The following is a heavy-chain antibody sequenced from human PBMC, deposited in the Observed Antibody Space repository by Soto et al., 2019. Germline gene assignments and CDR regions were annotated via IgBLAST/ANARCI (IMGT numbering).Heavy chain of an antibody. J-gene: IGHJ4*02. CDR2: IHHSGTT. V-gene: IGHV4-4*02. Sequence: QVQLQESGPGLVKHSETLSLTCSFSGGSISSNWWSWVRQPPGNGLEWIGEIHHSGTTNYNPSLRSRVTISVDKSKNQLSLNLNSVTAEDTAFYYCARHIALATMRGFDSCGQGTLVTVSS. CDR1: GGSISSNW. CDR3: ARHIALATMRGFDS. D-gene: IGHD6-19*01.